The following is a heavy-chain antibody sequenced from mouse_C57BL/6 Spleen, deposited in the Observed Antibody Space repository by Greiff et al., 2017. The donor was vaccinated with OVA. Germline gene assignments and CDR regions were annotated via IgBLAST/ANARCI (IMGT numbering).Heavy chain of an antibody. Sequence: QVQLQQSGPELVKPGASVKISCKASGYAFSSSWMNWVKQRPGKGLEWIGRIYPGDGDTNYNGKFKGKATLTADKSSSTAYMQLSSLTSEDSAVYFCAALTTPHYYAMDDWGQGTSVTVSS. CDR3: AALTTPHYYAMDD. CDR1: GYAFSSSW. V-gene: IGHV1-82*01. D-gene: IGHD2-12*01. J-gene: IGHJ4*01. CDR2: IYPGDGDT.